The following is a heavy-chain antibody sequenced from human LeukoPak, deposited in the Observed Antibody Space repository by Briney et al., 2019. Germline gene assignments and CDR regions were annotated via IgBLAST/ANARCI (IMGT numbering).Heavy chain of an antibody. D-gene: IGHD3-9*01. V-gene: IGHV1-2*02. CDR1: GYTFTGYY. CDR2: INPNSGGT. Sequence: PSVKLSFTASGYTFTGYYMHLVRQAPGQGLEWMGWINPNSGGTNYAQKFQGRVTMTRDTSISTAYMELSRLRADDTVVYYCVYYDSLTGCYNWGQGTLVTVSS. J-gene: IGHJ4*02. CDR3: VYYDSLTGCYN.